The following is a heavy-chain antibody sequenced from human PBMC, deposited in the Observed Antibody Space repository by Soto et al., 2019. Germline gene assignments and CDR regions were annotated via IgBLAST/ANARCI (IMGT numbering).Heavy chain of an antibody. CDR3: ARGMNYDYVWGSYRPSGYYYGMDV. Sequence: ASVKVSCKASGGTFSSYAISWVRQAPGQGLEWMGGIIPIFGTANYAQKFQGRVTITADESTSTAYMELSSLRSEDTAVYYCARGMNYDYVWGSYRPSGYYYGMDVWGQGTTVTVSS. CDR2: IIPIFGTA. D-gene: IGHD3-16*02. J-gene: IGHJ6*02. CDR1: GGTFSSYA. V-gene: IGHV1-69*13.